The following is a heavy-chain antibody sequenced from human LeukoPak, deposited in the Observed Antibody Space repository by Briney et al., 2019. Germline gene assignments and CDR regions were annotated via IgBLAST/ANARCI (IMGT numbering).Heavy chain of an antibody. V-gene: IGHV4-30-2*02. CDR1: GGSISSGGYY. Sequence: SETLSLTCTVSGGSISSGGYYWSWIRQPPGKGLEWIGYIYHSGSTYYNPSLKSRVTISVDRSKNQFSLKLSSVTAADTAVYYCARYNYGDYEGWFDPWGQGTLVTVSS. CDR3: ARYNYGDYEGWFDP. J-gene: IGHJ5*02. CDR2: IYHSGST. D-gene: IGHD4-17*01.